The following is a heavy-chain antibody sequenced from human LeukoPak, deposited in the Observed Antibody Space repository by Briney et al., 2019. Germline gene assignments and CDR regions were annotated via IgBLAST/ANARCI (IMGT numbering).Heavy chain of an antibody. J-gene: IGHJ4*02. CDR3: ARGVYIAAAQYGY. Sequence: RPSETLSLTCTVSGGSISSYYWRWMRQPPGKGGEGVGYIYYSGTTNYTPSLKSRVTISVDTSKNQFSLKLSSVTAADTAVYYCARGVYIAAAQYGYWGQGTLVTVSS. D-gene: IGHD6-13*01. V-gene: IGHV4-59*01. CDR1: GGSISSYY. CDR2: IYYSGTT.